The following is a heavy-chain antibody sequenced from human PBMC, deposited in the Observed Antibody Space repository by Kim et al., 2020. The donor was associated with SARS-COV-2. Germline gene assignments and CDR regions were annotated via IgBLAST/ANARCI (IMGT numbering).Heavy chain of an antibody. CDR2: IIPIFGTA. CDR3: ARPNPGIAVALRDYYGMDV. D-gene: IGHD6-19*01. Sequence: SVKVSCKASGGTFSSYAISWVRQAPGQGLEWMGGIIPIFGTANYAQKFQGRVTITADESTSTAYMELSSLRSEDTAVYYCARPNPGIAVALRDYYGMDVWGQGTTVTVSS. CDR1: GGTFSSYA. V-gene: IGHV1-69*13. J-gene: IGHJ6*02.